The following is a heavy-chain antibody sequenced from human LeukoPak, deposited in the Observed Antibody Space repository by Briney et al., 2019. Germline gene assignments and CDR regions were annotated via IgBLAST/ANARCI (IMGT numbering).Heavy chain of an antibody. Sequence: GGSLRLSCAASGFIFSNAWMNWVRQAPGKGLEWVGRIKSKTDGGTTDYAAPVKGRFNIPRDDSKNTLYLQMNSLKTEDTALYYCTTVYLTGEGNDYWGQGTLVTVSS. CDR3: TTVYLTGEGNDY. J-gene: IGHJ4*02. D-gene: IGHD3-9*01. CDR1: GFIFSNAW. CDR2: IKSKTDGGTT. V-gene: IGHV3-15*07.